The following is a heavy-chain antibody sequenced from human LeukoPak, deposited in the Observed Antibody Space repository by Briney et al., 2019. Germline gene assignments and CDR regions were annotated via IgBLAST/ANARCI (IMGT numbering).Heavy chain of an antibody. D-gene: IGHD4-23*01. Sequence: GGSLRLSCAASGITFGTYWMSCVRQASGKGLEWVARIKTKAESYATAYVASVKGRFTISRDDSKNTAYLQMDSLKTEDTAMYYCIRPSGGNSDSYYYGLDVWGQGTTVTVSS. CDR2: IKTKAESYAT. CDR3: IRPSGGNSDSYYYGLDV. V-gene: IGHV3-73*01. CDR1: GITFGTYW. J-gene: IGHJ6*02.